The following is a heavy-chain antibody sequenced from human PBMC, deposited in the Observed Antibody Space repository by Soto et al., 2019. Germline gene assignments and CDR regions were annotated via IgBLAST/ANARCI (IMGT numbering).Heavy chain of an antibody. CDR1: GGSFSGYY. V-gene: IGHV4-34*01. D-gene: IGHD6-6*01. CDR3: ASGKTRTARPSLRYYYYGLDV. Sequence: SETLSLTCTIYGGSFSGYYWSWIRPPPGKGLEWIGEINHSGSTNYSPSLKRRVSISVDTSKDKFSLNLSSVTAADTAVYYCASGKTRTARPSLRYYYYGLDVWGQGTTVTVSS. CDR2: INHSGST. J-gene: IGHJ6*02.